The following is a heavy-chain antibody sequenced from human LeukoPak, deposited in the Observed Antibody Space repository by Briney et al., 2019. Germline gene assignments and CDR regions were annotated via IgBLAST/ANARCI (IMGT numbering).Heavy chain of an antibody. J-gene: IGHJ4*02. D-gene: IGHD6-6*01. CDR2: IKQDGSEK. CDR3: ARAYSSSSLEFDY. V-gene: IGHV3-7*01. CDR1: GFTFSSYW. Sequence: PGGSLRLSCAASGFTFSSYWMSWVRQAPGKGLEWVANIKQDGSEKYYVDSVKGRFTISRDNAKNSLYLQMNSLRAEDTAVYYCARAYSSSSLEFDYWGQGTLVTVSS.